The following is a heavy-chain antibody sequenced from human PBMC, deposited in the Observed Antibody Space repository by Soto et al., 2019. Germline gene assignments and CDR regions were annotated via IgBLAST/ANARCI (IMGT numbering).Heavy chain of an antibody. CDR2: IIPILDIP. CDR1: GGTFSRYT. V-gene: IGHV1-69*02. Sequence: QVQLVQSGAEVKKPGSSVKVSCKASGGTFSRYTISWVRQAPGQGLEWMGRIIPILDIPNYAQNFQGRGTITADKSTSTANMELSSLRSDATAVYYCASHFTGVLVLGASPPGGDNYGWDVWGQGTTVTVSS. J-gene: IGHJ6*02. D-gene: IGHD2-15*01. CDR3: ASHFTGVLVLGASPPGGDNYGWDV.